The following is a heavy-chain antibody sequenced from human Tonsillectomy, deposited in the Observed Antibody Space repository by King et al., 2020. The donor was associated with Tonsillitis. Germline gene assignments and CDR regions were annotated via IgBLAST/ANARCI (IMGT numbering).Heavy chain of an antibody. Sequence: VQLQESGPGLVKPSQTLSLTYTVSGGSISSVTYYWSWIRQPAGKGLEWIGRIYTSGSTNYNPSLKSRVTMSVDTSKNQCSLKLSSVTAADTAVYYCARGVIAAAIDYWGQGTLVTVSS. V-gene: IGHV4-61*02. J-gene: IGHJ4*02. CDR3: ARGVIAAAIDY. CDR2: IYTSGST. D-gene: IGHD6-13*01. CDR1: GGSISSVTYY.